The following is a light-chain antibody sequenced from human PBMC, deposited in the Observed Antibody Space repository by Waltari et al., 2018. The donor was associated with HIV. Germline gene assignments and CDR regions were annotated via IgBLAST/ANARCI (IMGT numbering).Light chain of an antibody. J-gene: IGLJ2*01. Sequence: SELTQDPAVSVALGQTVSITCQGDSLRTYYASWYLQKPGQAPVLVISPIHNRPSGIPDRFSGSNSGNTATLTISGTQAMDEADYYCQAWDTTTVVFGGGTKLTVL. CDR1: SLRTYY. V-gene: IGLV3-19*01. CDR3: QAWDTTTVV. CDR2: PIH.